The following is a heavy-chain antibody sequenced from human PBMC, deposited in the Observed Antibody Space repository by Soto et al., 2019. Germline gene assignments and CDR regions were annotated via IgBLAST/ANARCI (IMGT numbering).Heavy chain of an antibody. D-gene: IGHD3-3*01. CDR3: AKSFGIWSGYSDY. J-gene: IGHJ4*02. V-gene: IGHV3-30*18. CDR2: ISFDGSDQ. Sequence: GALRLSCAASGFRFSNYGMYWVRQAPGKGLEWVAVISFDGSDQYYAGSVKGRFTISRDKSTSTLYLQMNSLRAEDTAVYYCAKSFGIWSGYSDYWGQGTLVTVSS. CDR1: GFRFSNYG.